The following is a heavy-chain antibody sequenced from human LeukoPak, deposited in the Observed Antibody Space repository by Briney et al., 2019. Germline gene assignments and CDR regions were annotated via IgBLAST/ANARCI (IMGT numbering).Heavy chain of an antibody. V-gene: IGHV3-23*01. D-gene: IGHD4-23*01. CDR1: GFTFSSNT. Sequence: GSLRLSCAASGFTFSSNTMSWVRQAPGKGLEWVSVISGSGGNTYYADSVKGRFTISRGNSKNTLYLQMNSLRPEDTAVYYCAKASGGNVVYWGQGTLVTVSS. CDR2: ISGSGGNT. J-gene: IGHJ4*02. CDR3: AKASGGNVVY.